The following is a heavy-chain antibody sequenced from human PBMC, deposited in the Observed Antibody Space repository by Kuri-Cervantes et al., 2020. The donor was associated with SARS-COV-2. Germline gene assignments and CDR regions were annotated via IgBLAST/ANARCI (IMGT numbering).Heavy chain of an antibody. CDR1: GCSISSSSYY. D-gene: IGHD3-3*01. CDR3: ATSGYYDFWSGYYFDY. CDR2: IYYSGST. Sequence: ESLKISCTVSGCSISSSSYYWGWIRQPPGKGLEWIGSIYYSGSTYYNPSPKSRVTISVDTSKNQFSLKLSSVTAADTAVYYCATSGYYDFWSGYYFDYWGQGTLVTVSS. J-gene: IGHJ4*02. V-gene: IGHV4-39*01.